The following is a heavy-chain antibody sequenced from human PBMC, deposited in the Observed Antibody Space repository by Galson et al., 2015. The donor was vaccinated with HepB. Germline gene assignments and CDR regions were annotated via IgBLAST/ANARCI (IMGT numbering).Heavy chain of an antibody. J-gene: IGHJ4*02. CDR3: ARGGDDFWSAYYNYFDY. Sequence: SLRLSCAASGFTFSSYAMHWVRQAPGKGLEWVAIIWYDGSNKYYADSVKGRFTISRDNSKNTLYLQMNSLRAEDTAVYYCARGGDDFWSAYYNYFDYWGQGTLVTVSS. CDR2: IWYDGSNK. D-gene: IGHD3-3*01. CDR1: GFTFSSYA. V-gene: IGHV3-33*01.